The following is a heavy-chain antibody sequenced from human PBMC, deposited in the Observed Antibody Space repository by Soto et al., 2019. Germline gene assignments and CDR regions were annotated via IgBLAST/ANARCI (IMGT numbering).Heavy chain of an antibody. V-gene: IGHV3-7*03. D-gene: IGHD3-16*02. CDR3: ARDFAYVWGSYRPPLYFDH. CDR2: IKQDGSEK. CDR1: GFTFSSYW. J-gene: IGHJ4*02. Sequence: GGSLRLSCAASGFTFSSYWMSWVRQAPGKGLEWVANIKQDGSEKYYVDSVKGRFTISRDNAKNSLYLQMNSLRAEDTAVYYCARDFAYVWGSYRPPLYFDHWGQGTLVTVSS.